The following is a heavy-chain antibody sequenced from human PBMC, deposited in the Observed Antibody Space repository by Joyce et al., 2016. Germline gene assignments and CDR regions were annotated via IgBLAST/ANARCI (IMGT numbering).Heavy chain of an antibody. CDR1: GVTFSNYW. CDR3: ARSEGIAVAGTH. V-gene: IGHV3-7*01. Sequence: EVQLVESGGNLVQPGGSLRLSCAASGVTFSNYWMSWVRQAPGKGLDWVANIKHDGSEKHYVDSVEGRFTISRDNAKNSLYLQVNSLRVEDTGVYYCARSEGIAVAGTHWGQGTLVTVSP. D-gene: IGHD6-19*01. CDR2: IKHDGSEK. J-gene: IGHJ4*02.